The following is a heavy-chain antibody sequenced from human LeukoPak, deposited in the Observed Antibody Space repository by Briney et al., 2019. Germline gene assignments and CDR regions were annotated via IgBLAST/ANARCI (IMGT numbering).Heavy chain of an antibody. V-gene: IGHV3-23*01. CDR3: AKRWDSSGYSSDY. CDR2: IGGTSDST. Sequence: GGSLRLSCAASGFTFSSYAMSWVRQAPGKGLEWVSSIGGTSDSTYYADSVKGRFTISRDNSKNTLHLQMNSLRAEDTAVYYCAKRWDSSGYSSDYWGQGTLVTVSS. D-gene: IGHD3-22*01. J-gene: IGHJ4*02. CDR1: GFTFSSYA.